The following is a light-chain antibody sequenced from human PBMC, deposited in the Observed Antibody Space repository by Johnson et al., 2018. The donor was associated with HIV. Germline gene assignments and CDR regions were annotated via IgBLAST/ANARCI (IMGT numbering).Light chain of an antibody. Sequence: QSVLTQPPSVSAAPGQKVTISCSGSSSNIVNNYVSWYQQVPGTAPKLLIYDNNKRPSGIPDRFSGSKSGTSATLGITGLQTGDEAVNYCGTWDSKLNVYLFGPGPKVTVL. CDR2: DNN. J-gene: IGLJ1*01. V-gene: IGLV1-51*01. CDR1: SSNIVNNY. CDR3: GTWDSKLNVYL.